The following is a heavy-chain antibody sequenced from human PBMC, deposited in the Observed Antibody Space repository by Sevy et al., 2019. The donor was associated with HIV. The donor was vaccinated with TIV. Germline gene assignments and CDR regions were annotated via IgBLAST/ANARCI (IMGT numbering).Heavy chain of an antibody. J-gene: IGHJ6*02. CDR1: GFTFSSYW. CDR2: IKQDGSEK. V-gene: IGHV3-7*03. Sequence: GGSLRLSCAASGFTFSSYWMSWVRQAPGKGLEWVANIKQDGSEKYYLDSVKGRFTISRDNAKNSLYLQMNSLRAEDTAVYYRASYYYDSSGSNYYYYGLDVWGQGTTVTVSS. CDR3: ASYYYDSSGSNYYYYGLDV. D-gene: IGHD3-22*01.